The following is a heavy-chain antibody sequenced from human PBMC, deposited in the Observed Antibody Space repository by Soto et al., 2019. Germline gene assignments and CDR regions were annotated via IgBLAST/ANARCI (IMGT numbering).Heavy chain of an antibody. D-gene: IGHD5-18*01. Sequence: GGSLSLSCAASGFTFSNFWMHWVRQAPGKGLVWVSRIYSDGSGTTYEDSVKGRFTNPRDDAKTTLYLQMSSLRAEDTAVYYCATLNSFGSDYWGRGTLVTVSS. CDR1: GFTFSNFW. J-gene: IGHJ4*02. V-gene: IGHV3-74*01. CDR2: IYSDGSGT. CDR3: ATLNSFGSDY.